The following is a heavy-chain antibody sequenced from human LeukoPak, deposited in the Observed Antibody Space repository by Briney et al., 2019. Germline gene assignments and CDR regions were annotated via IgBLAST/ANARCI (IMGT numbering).Heavy chain of an antibody. Sequence: SETLSLTCTVSGGSISSYYWSWIRQPPGKGLEWIGEIYHSGSTNYNPSLKSRVTISVDKSKNQFSLKLSSVTAADTAVYYCATTAMATGDAFDIWGQGTMVTVSS. CDR1: GGSISSYY. CDR2: IYHSGST. V-gene: IGHV4-59*12. D-gene: IGHD5-18*01. CDR3: ATTAMATGDAFDI. J-gene: IGHJ3*02.